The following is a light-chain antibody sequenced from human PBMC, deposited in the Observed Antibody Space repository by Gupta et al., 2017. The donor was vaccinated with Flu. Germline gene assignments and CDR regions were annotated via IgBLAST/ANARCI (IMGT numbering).Light chain of an antibody. CDR1: KIRNKN. J-gene: IGLJ3*02. V-gene: IGLV3-21*03. Sequence: GKTASSSGVGDKIRNKNVHWYRQRPGQAPMLIVYDDRDRHSGIPERFSGSNCGNTATMTISRVEAGDEADYYCQEWDRGSDHGVFGGGTKLTVL. CDR3: QEWDRGSDHGV. CDR2: DDR.